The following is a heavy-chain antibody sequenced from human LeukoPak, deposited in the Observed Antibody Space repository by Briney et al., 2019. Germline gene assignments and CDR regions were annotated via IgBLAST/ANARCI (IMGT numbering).Heavy chain of an antibody. V-gene: IGHV3-33*08. D-gene: IGHD5-12*01. CDR1: GFTFSNYW. J-gene: IGHJ6*02. CDR2: IWYDGSNK. CDR3: ARDGTLGHSGYEVYYYYGMDV. Sequence: GGSLRLSCAASGFTFSNYWMHWVRQAPGKGLEWVGVIWYDGSNKYYADSVKGRFTISRDNSKNTLYLQMNSLRAEDTAVYYCARDGTLGHSGYEVYYYYGMDVWGQGTTVTVSS.